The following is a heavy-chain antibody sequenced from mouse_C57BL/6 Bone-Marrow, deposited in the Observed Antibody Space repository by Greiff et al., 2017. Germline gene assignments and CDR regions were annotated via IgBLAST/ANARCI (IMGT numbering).Heavy chain of an antibody. Sequence: VQLQQPGAELVKPGASVKMSCKASGYTFTSYWITWVKQRPGQGLEWIGDIYPGSGSTNYNEKFKSKATRTVDTSSSTAYMQLSSLTSEDSAVYYCARESGGSYTFDYWGQGTTLTVSS. CDR1: GYTFTSYW. CDR3: ARESGGSYTFDY. V-gene: IGHV1-55*01. D-gene: IGHD1-1*02. CDR2: IYPGSGST. J-gene: IGHJ2*01.